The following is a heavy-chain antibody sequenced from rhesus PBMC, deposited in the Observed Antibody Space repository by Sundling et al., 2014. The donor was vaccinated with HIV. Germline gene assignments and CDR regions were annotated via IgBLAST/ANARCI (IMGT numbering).Heavy chain of an antibody. CDR2: INSGGNIT. V-gene: IGHV3-103*01. J-gene: IGHJ4*01. CDR3: AKLDY. CDR1: GFTFSSHG. Sequence: EVQLVESGGDLVQPGGSLKLSCAASGFTFSSHGMTWVRQAPGKGLEWVSAINSGGNITYYADSVRGRFTISRDNSKNTLSLQMNNLRPEDTAVYYCAKLDYWGQGVLVTVSS.